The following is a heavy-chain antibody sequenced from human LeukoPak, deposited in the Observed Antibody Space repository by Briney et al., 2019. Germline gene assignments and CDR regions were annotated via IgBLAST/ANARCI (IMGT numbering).Heavy chain of an antibody. D-gene: IGHD3-10*01. J-gene: IGHJ4*02. CDR2: ISGSGGST. V-gene: IGHV3-23*01. Sequence: GGSLRPSCAASGFTFSSYAMSWVRQTPGEGLEWVSAISGSGGSTYYADSVKGRFTISRDNSKNTLYLQMNSLRAEDTAVYYCAKDRYYGSGSYFDYWGQGTLVTVSS. CDR1: GFTFSSYA. CDR3: AKDRYYGSGSYFDY.